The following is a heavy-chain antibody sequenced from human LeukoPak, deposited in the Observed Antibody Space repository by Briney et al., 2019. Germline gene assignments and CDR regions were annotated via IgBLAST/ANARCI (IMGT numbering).Heavy chain of an antibody. CDR2: IYYSGVN. V-gene: IGHV4-39*01. CDR3: AIPVQGGEHFDY. CDR1: GGSISSSSYY. D-gene: IGHD3-16*01. Sequence: SETLSLTCTVSGGSISSSSYYWGWIRQPPGKGLEWIGSIYYSGVNYYNPSHKRRVTISVDTSKTQFSLKLSSVTAADTAVYYCAIPVQGGEHFDYWGQGTLVTVSS. J-gene: IGHJ4*02.